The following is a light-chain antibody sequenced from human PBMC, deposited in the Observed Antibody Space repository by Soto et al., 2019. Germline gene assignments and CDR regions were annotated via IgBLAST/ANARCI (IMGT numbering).Light chain of an antibody. Sequence: DTQMTQTPSSLSAFVGDRVTITCRASHDITNYLAWFQQKPGKAPKSLIYAASSLQSGVPSRFSGSGFGADFTLTIDSLQPEDFAVYYCQQYNNWPPLTFGGGTKVEIK. CDR2: AAS. CDR1: HDITNY. V-gene: IGKV1-16*01. J-gene: IGKJ4*01. CDR3: QQYNNWPPLT.